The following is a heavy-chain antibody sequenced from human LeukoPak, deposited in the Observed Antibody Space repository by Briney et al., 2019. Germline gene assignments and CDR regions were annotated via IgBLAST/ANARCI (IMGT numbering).Heavy chain of an antibody. D-gene: IGHD5-24*01. V-gene: IGHV3-7*04. Sequence: GGSLRLSCAASGFTFSSYSMHWVRQAPGKGLEWVANIKQDGSKKSYVDSVKGRFTISRDNAKNSLYLQMNSLRAEDTAIYYCTRVGYIDEGIDYWGQGTLVTVSS. CDR1: GFTFSSYS. J-gene: IGHJ4*02. CDR2: IKQDGSKK. CDR3: TRVGYIDEGIDY.